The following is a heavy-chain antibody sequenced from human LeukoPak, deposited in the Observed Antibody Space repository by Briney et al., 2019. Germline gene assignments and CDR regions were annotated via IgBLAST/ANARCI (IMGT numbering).Heavy chain of an antibody. CDR3: ARDAAAGIN. J-gene: IGHJ4*02. V-gene: IGHV4-61*01. CDR1: GGSFSSGSYY. Sequence: PSETLSLTCTVSGGSFSSGSYYWSWIRQPPGKGLEWIGYIYYSGSTNYNPSLKSRVTISVDTSKNQFSLKLSSVTAADTAVYYCARDAAAGINWGQGTLVTVSS. CDR2: IYYSGST. D-gene: IGHD6-13*01.